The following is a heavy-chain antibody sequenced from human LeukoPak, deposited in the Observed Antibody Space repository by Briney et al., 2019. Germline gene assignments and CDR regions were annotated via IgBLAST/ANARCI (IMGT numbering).Heavy chain of an antibody. Sequence: ASVKVSCKASGYTFTSYAMNWVPQAPGQGLEWMGWINTNTGNPTYAQGFTGRFIFSLDASVSTAYLQISSLKAEDTAVYYCARTGERYCSGGSCYSNSDFDYWGQGTLVTVSS. D-gene: IGHD2-15*01. CDR3: ARTGERYCSGGSCYSNSDFDY. J-gene: IGHJ4*02. V-gene: IGHV7-4-1*02. CDR1: GYTFTSYA. CDR2: INTNTGNP.